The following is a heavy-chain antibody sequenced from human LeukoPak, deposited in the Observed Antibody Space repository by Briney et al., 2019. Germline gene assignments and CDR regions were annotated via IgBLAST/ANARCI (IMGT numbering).Heavy chain of an antibody. CDR1: GGSISSYY. Sequence: SETLSLTCTVSGGSISSYYWSWIRQPPGKGLGWIGYIYYSGSTNYNPSLKSRVTISVDTSKNQFSLKLSSVTAADTAVYYCARGFYGNYYYYGMDVWGKGTTVTVSS. D-gene: IGHD3-16*01. CDR2: IYYSGST. J-gene: IGHJ6*04. CDR3: ARGFYGNYYYYGMDV. V-gene: IGHV4-59*01.